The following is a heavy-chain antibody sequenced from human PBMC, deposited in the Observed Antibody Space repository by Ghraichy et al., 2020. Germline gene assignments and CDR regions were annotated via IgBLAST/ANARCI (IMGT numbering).Heavy chain of an antibody. CDR2: ISASDTTI. CDR3: ARDRQATVTPFDY. V-gene: IGHV3-48*02. Sequence: LNISCAASGFTFCTYSMNWVRQAPGKGLEWVSYISASDTTIYYADSVKGRFTISRDNAKNSLYLQMNSLRDEDTAVYYCARDRQATVTPFDYWGQGTLVTVSS. J-gene: IGHJ4*02. D-gene: IGHD4-17*01. CDR1: GFTFCTYS.